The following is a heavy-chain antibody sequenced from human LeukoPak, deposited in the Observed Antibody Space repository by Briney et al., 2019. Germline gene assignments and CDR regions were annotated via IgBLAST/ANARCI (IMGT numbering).Heavy chain of an antibody. Sequence: SETLSLTCTVSGGSISSYYGSWIRQPAGKGLEWIGRIYTSASTNYNPSLKSRVTMSVDTSKNQFSLKLSSVTAADTAVYYCARDSPRDYYDSSGYYYYAFDIWGQETMVTVSS. CDR2: IYTSAST. CDR3: ARDSPRDYYDSSGYYYYAFDI. CDR1: GGSISSYY. J-gene: IGHJ3*02. V-gene: IGHV4-4*07. D-gene: IGHD3-22*01.